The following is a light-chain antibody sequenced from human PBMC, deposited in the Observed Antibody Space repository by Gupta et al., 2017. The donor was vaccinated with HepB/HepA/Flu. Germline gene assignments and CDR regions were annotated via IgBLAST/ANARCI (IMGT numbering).Light chain of an antibody. V-gene: IGKV3-11*01. CDR2: DVS. Sequence: EIVLTQSPSTLSLSPGASAPLSCRASQSVSSYLARYQQKRGQAPRLLIYDVSNRATGIPARFSGSGSGTDFTLTISSLEPADCAVYYCQQRRSWPLTFGGGTKVEIK. J-gene: IGKJ4*01. CDR1: QSVSSY. CDR3: QQRRSWPLT.